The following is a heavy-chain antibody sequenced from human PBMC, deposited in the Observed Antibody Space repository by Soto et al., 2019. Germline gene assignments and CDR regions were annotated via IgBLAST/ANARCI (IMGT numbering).Heavy chain of an antibody. CDR3: AAAPHGTYDILTNRYYYYGMDV. CDR2: IVVGSGNT. V-gene: IGHV1-58*01. CDR1: GFTFTSSA. Sequence: QMQLVQSGPEVKKPGTSVKVSCKASGFTFTSSAVQWVRQARGQRLEWIGWIVVGSGNTNYAQKFQERVTITRDMSTSTAYMELSSLRSEDTAVYYCAAAPHGTYDILTNRYYYYGMDVWGQGTTVTVSS. J-gene: IGHJ6*02. D-gene: IGHD3-9*01.